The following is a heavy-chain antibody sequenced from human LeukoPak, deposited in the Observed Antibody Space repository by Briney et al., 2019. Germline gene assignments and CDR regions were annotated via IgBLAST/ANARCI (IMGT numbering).Heavy chain of an antibody. CDR3: ARMAGGSPVDY. Sequence: SVKVSCKASGGTFSSYAISWVRQAPGQGLEWMGRIIPTLGIANYAQKFQGRVTITADKSTSTAYMELSSLRSEDTAVYYCARMAGGSPVDYWGQGTLITVSS. J-gene: IGHJ4*02. CDR1: GGTFSSYA. D-gene: IGHD1-26*01. CDR2: IIPTLGIA. V-gene: IGHV1-69*04.